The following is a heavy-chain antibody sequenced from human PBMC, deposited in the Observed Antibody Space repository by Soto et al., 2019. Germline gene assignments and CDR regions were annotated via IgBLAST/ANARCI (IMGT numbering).Heavy chain of an antibody. D-gene: IGHD3-16*01. Sequence: QVQLVQSGAEVKKPGSSVKVSCKASGGTFSSYTISRVRQAPGQGLEWMGRIIPILGIANYAQKFQGRVTIYAEKTTGTGYKGLGRLGFGEKAVYYCAGEGGGSGGGGDYWGQGTLVTVSS. CDR2: IIPILGIA. CDR3: AGEGGGSGGGGDY. CDR1: GGTFSSYT. J-gene: IGHJ4*02. V-gene: IGHV1-69*02.